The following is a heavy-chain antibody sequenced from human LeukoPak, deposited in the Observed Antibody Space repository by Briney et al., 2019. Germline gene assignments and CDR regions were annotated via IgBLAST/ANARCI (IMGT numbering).Heavy chain of an antibody. CDR3: ARLTYYYDSSGYNDAFDI. J-gene: IGHJ3*02. CDR2: IYHSGST. Sequence: PSETLSLTCTVSGGSISSGGYYWSWIRQPPGKGLEWIGYIYHSGSTNYNPSLKSRVTISVDTSKNQFSLKLSSVTAADTAVYYCARLTYYYDSSGYNDAFDIWGQGTMVTVSS. V-gene: IGHV4-30-2*01. CDR1: GGSISSGGYY. D-gene: IGHD3-22*01.